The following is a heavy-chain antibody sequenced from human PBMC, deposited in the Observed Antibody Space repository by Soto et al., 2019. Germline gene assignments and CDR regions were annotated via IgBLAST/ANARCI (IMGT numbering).Heavy chain of an antibody. J-gene: IGHJ4*02. D-gene: IGHD3-22*01. CDR1: GYTFTSYA. Sequence: ASVKVSCKASGYTFTSYAMHWVRQAPGQRLEWMGWINAGNGNTKYSQKFQGRVTITRDTSASTAYMELSSLRSEDTAVYYCARDGTSITMIVVVPSGLFDYWGQGTLVTVSS. CDR3: ARDGTSITMIVVVPSGLFDY. V-gene: IGHV1-3*01. CDR2: INAGNGNT.